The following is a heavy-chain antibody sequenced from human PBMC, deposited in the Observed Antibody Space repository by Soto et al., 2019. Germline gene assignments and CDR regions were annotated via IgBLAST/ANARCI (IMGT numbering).Heavy chain of an antibody. CDR1: GGTFSSYA. Sequence: SVKVSCKASGGTFSSYAISWVRQAPGQGLEWMGGIIPIFGTANYAQKFQGRVTITADESTSTAYMELSSLRSEDTAVYYCARPGPVLRFLEWFPSDYYYGMDVWGQGTTVTVSS. CDR3: ARPGPVLRFLEWFPSDYYYGMDV. D-gene: IGHD3-3*01. J-gene: IGHJ6*02. V-gene: IGHV1-69*13. CDR2: IIPIFGTA.